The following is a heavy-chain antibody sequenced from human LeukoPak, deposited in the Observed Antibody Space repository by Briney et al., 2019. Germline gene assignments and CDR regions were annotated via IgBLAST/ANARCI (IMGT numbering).Heavy chain of an antibody. CDR1: GFTFSSYA. V-gene: IGHV3-30-3*01. Sequence: GGSLRLSCAASGFTFSSYAMHWVRQAPGKGLEWVAVISYDGSNKYYADSVKGRFTISRDNSKNTLYLQMNSLRAEDTAVYYCARVTRSSGWYTQGFDYWGQGTLVTVSS. D-gene: IGHD6-19*01. CDR2: ISYDGSNK. CDR3: ARVTRSSGWYTQGFDY. J-gene: IGHJ4*02.